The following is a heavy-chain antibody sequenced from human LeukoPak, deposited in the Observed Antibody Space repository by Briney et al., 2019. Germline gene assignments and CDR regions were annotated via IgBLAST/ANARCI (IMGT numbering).Heavy chain of an antibody. CDR3: AIARVILSRSGMDV. D-gene: IGHD2/OR15-2a*01. J-gene: IGHJ6*02. Sequence: GGPLRLSCAVSGFTFSDYYMSWIRQAPGMGLEGLSYISSSGTTTYYADSVKGRFTISRDNAKNSLYLQVNSLRVEDTAVYYCAIARVILSRSGMDVWGRGPTVTVSS. V-gene: IGHV3-11*01. CDR1: GFTFSDYY. CDR2: ISSSGTTT.